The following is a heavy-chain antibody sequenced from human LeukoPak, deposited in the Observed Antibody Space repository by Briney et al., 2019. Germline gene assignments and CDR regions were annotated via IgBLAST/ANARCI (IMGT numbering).Heavy chain of an antibody. CDR3: ARGGDRRGFDY. V-gene: IGHV4-39*07. D-gene: IGHD1-14*01. Sequence: PSETLSLTCTVSGGSISSSSYYWGWIRQPPGKGLEWIGSIYYSGSTYYDPSLKSRVTISVDTSDNQFSLKLRSLTAADTAVYYCARGGDRRGFDYWGQGTLVTVSS. CDR1: GGSISSSSYY. J-gene: IGHJ4*02. CDR2: IYYSGST.